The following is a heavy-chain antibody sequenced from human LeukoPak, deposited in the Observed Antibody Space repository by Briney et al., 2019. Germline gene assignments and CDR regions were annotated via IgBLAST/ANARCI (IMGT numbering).Heavy chain of an antibody. CDR3: AREVDAFDI. Sequence: GASVKVSCKASGYSFTGSLIPWVRQAPGQGLEWMGLINPNSGGTHYAQKFQGRVTMTRDTSISAVYMELSSLKSDDTAVYYCAREVDAFDIWGQGTMVTVSS. J-gene: IGHJ3*02. V-gene: IGHV1-2*02. CDR1: GYSFTGSL. CDR2: INPNSGGT. D-gene: IGHD2-15*01.